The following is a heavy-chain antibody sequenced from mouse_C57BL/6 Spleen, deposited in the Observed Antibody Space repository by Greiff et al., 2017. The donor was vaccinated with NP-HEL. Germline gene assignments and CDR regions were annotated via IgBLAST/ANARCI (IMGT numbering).Heavy chain of an antibody. CDR2: IYPSDSET. V-gene: IGHV1-61*01. D-gene: IGHD3-2*02. J-gene: IGHJ4*01. CDR1: GYTLTSYW. Sequence: QVQLQQPGAELVRPGSSVKLSCKASGYTLTSYWMDWVKQRPGQGLEWIGNIYPSDSETHYNQKFKDKATLTVDKSSSTAYMQLSSLTSEDSAVYYCARYGAQATGYYAMDYWGQGTSVTVSS. CDR3: ARYGAQATGYYAMDY.